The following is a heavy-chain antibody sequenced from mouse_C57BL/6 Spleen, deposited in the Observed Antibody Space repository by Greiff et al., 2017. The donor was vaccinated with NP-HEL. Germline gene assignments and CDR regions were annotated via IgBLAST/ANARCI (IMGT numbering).Heavy chain of an antibody. CDR3: AIITTVVAANDY. V-gene: IGHV1-47*01. Sequence: VKLMESGAELVKPGASVKMSCKASGYTFTTYPIEWMKQNHGKSLEWIGNFHPYNDDTKYNEKFKGKATLTVEKSSSTVYLELSRLTSDDSAVYYCAIITTVVAANDYWGQGTTLTVSS. CDR2: FHPYNDDT. J-gene: IGHJ2*01. D-gene: IGHD1-1*01. CDR1: GYTFTTYP.